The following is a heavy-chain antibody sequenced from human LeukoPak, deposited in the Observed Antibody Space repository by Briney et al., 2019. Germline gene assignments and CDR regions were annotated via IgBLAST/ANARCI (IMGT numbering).Heavy chain of an antibody. J-gene: IGHJ4*02. CDR2: INADGSDK. Sequence: PGGSLRLSSTASGFPFQSYWMNWVRQAPGKGLELVANINADGSDKYFMDSVKGRFSISRDNANNRLYLQMTSLRAEDTAVYYCMPGRGYWGQGTLVAVSS. D-gene: IGHD2-8*02. CDR3: MPGRGY. CDR1: GFPFQSYW. V-gene: IGHV3-7*01.